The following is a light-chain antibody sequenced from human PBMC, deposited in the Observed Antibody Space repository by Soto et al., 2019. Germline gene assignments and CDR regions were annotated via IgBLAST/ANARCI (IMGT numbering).Light chain of an antibody. V-gene: IGKV3D-15*01. CDR2: GAS. CDR3: QQYNNWPQT. J-gene: IGKJ1*01. Sequence: EIVMTQSPATLSVSPGERATLSCRASQSVSSNLAWYQQKPGQAPMLLIYGASTRATGISARFSGSGSGTEFTLTISSLQSEDFAVYYCQQYNNWPQTFGQGTKVEI. CDR1: QSVSSN.